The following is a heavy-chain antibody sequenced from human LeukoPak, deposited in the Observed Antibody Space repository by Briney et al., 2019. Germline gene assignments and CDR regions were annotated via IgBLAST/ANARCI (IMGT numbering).Heavy chain of an antibody. CDR3: ARVLRPMASQYYFDY. J-gene: IGHJ4*02. Sequence: SQTLSLTCTVSGASINTYYWSWIRQPPGKGLEWIGYIYYSGTTSYNPSLKTRVTISIDTSKNQFSLKLSSVTAADTAVYYCARVLRPMASQYYFDYWGQGTLVTVSS. CDR1: GASINTYY. CDR2: IYYSGTT. D-gene: IGHD3-10*01. V-gene: IGHV4-59*01.